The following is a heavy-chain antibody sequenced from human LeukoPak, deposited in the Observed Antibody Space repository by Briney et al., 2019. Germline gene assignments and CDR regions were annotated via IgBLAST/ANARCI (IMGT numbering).Heavy chain of an antibody. J-gene: IGHJ4*02. V-gene: IGHV3-66*01. Sequence: GGSLRLSCAASGITVSSNYMSWVRQAPGKGLEWVSVIYTGGITYYADSVKGRFTNSRDNSRNTLYLQMNSLRAEDTAVYYCARSNCNSCYLGVWYYFDYWGQGTLVTVSP. CDR2: IYTGGIT. CDR3: ARSNCNSCYLGVWYYFDY. CDR1: GITVSSNY. D-gene: IGHD1/OR15-1a*01.